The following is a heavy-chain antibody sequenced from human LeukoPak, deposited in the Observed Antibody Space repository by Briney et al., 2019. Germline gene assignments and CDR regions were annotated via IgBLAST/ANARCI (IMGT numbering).Heavy chain of an antibody. CDR1: GFTVSSNY. J-gene: IGHJ4*02. CDR2: IYSGGNT. Sequence: GGSLRLSCAASGFTVSSNYMSWVRQAPGKGLEWVSVIYSGGNTYYADSVKGRFTISGDNSKNTLYLQINSLRAEDTAVYYCAKRLAFGSGGSDYFDYWGQGTLVTVSS. V-gene: IGHV3-53*01. CDR3: AKRLAFGSGGSDYFDY. D-gene: IGHD3-10*01.